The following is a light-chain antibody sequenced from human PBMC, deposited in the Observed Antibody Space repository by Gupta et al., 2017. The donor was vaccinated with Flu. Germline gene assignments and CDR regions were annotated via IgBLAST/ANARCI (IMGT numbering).Light chain of an antibody. J-gene: IGLJ2*01. V-gene: IGLV2-23*02. CDR2: EVS. CDR1: SSDVGGYKL. Sequence: QSALSQPPSVSGSPGQSVTISCTGTSSDVGGYKLVSWYQHHPGKAPKLLIYEVSKRPSGVSDRFSGSKSGNPASLTISGLQSDDEADYYCCSYAVVRDRQLFGGGTKLTVL. CDR3: CSYAVVRDRQL.